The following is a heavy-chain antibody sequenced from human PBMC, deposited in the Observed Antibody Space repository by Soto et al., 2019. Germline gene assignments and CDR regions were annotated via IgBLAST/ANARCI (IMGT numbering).Heavy chain of an antibody. Sequence: GPPVKVSCKASGGTFSSYAISWVRQAPGQGLEWMGGIIPIFGTANYAQKFQGRVTITADESTSTAYMELSSLRSEDTAVYYCAREESYSGYYPHDAFDIWGQGTMVTVSS. CDR1: GGTFSSYA. CDR3: AREESYSGYYPHDAFDI. J-gene: IGHJ3*02. V-gene: IGHV1-69*01. D-gene: IGHD3-22*01. CDR2: IIPIFGTA.